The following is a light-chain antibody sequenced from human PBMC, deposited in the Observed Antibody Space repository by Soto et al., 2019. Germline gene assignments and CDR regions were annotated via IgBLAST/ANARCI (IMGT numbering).Light chain of an antibody. CDR3: QQRSSWYT. V-gene: IGKV3-11*01. CDR2: DAS. CDR1: QSVSSY. J-gene: IGKJ2*01. Sequence: EIVLTQSPATLSLSPGERATLSCRASQSVSSYLAWYQQKPGQAPRLLIYDASNRATGIPARFSGSGSGTDFTLTISSLEPDDFAVYFCQQRSSWYTFGQGTKVEIK.